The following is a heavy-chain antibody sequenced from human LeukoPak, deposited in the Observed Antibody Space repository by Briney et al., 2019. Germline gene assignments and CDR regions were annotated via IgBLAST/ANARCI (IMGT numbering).Heavy chain of an antibody. V-gene: IGHV4-59*01. CDR1: GGSFSGYY. CDR3: ARDRPEYSYGYKGHGMDV. D-gene: IGHD5-18*01. Sequence: SETLSLTCAVYGGSFSGYYWSWIRQPPGKGLEWIGYIYYSGSTNYNPSLKSRVTISVDTSKNQFSLKLSSVTAADTAVYYCARDRPEYSYGYKGHGMDVWGQGTTVTVSS. CDR2: IYYSGST. J-gene: IGHJ6*02.